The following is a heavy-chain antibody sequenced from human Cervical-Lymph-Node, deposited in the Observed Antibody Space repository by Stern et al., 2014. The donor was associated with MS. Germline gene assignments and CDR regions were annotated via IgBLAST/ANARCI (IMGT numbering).Heavy chain of an antibody. J-gene: IGHJ4*02. Sequence: QVQLQESGPGLVKPSETLSLTCTVAGASFTDYYWRWIRQSPGKGLEWIGYIYSSGSTNYNPSLKSRVIISLDTSKNQFSLKLSAVTAADTAVYYCARGGRMATMFYWGQGNLVTVSS. D-gene: IGHD5-24*01. CDR2: IYSSGST. CDR3: ARGGRMATMFY. CDR1: GASFTDYY. V-gene: IGHV4-59*01.